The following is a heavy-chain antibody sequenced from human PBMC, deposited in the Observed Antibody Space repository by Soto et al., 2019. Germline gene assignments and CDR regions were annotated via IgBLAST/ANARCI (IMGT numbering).Heavy chain of an antibody. V-gene: IGHV1-69*13. CDR3: ARGFGIGQQLVGGYYYYYMDV. CDR1: GGTFSSYA. J-gene: IGHJ6*03. Sequence: ASVKVSCKACGGTFSSYAISWVRQAPGQGLEWMGGIIPIFGTANYAQKFQGRVTITADESTSTAYMELSSLRSEDTAVYYCARGFGIGQQLVGGYYYYYMDVWGKGTTVTVSS. CDR2: IIPIFGTA. D-gene: IGHD6-13*01.